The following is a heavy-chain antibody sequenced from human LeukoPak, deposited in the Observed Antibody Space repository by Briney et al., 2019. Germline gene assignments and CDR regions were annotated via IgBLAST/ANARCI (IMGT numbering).Heavy chain of an antibody. D-gene: IGHD3-22*01. CDR1: GGSISSYY. Sequence: SETLSLTCTVSGGSISSYYWSWIRQPPGKGLEWIGYIYYSGSTNYSPSLKSRVTISVDTFKNQFSLKLSSVTAADTAVYYCAREGVTMIVSPGAFDIWGQGTMVTVSS. J-gene: IGHJ3*02. V-gene: IGHV4-59*01. CDR2: IYYSGST. CDR3: AREGVTMIVSPGAFDI.